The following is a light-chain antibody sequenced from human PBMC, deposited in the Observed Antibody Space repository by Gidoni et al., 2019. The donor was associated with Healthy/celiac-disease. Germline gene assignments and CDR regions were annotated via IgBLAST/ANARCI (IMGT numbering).Light chain of an antibody. CDR3: QTWGTGIEV. V-gene: IGLV4-69*01. Sequence: LVLTQSPSASASLGASVTLTCTLSSGHSSYAIAWHPQQPETGPRYLMKLNSDGSHSKGDGIPDRFSGSSSGAERYLTISSLQSEDEADYYCQTWGTGIEVFGGGTKLTVL. CDR1: SGHSSYA. CDR2: LNSDGSH. J-gene: IGLJ2*01.